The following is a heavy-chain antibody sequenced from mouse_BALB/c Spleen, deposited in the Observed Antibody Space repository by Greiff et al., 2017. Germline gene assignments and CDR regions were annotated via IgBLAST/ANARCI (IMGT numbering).Heavy chain of an antibody. CDR3: AAYYRYFYYFDY. CDR2: ISYDGSN. J-gene: IGHJ2*01. Sequence: DVKLQESGPGLVKPSQSLSLTCSVTGYSITSGYYWNWIRQFPGNKLEWMGYISYDGSNNYNPSLKNRISITRDTSKNQFFLKLNSVTTEDTATYYCAAYYRYFYYFDYWGQGTTLTVSS. CDR1: GYSITSGYY. V-gene: IGHV3-6*02. D-gene: IGHD2-14*01.